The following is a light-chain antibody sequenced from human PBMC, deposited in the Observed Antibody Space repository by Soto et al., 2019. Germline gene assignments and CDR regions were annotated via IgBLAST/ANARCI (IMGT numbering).Light chain of an antibody. CDR3: HQYVSSPLT. CDR2: GAS. J-gene: IGKJ4*01. Sequence: EIVLTQSPGTLSLSPGERATLSCRASQSVSSSYLAWYQQKPGQAPRHLIYGASSRATGIPDRFSGSGSGTDFTLTISRLEPEDFAVYYCHQYVSSPLTFGGGTKVEIK. CDR1: QSVSSSY. V-gene: IGKV3-20*01.